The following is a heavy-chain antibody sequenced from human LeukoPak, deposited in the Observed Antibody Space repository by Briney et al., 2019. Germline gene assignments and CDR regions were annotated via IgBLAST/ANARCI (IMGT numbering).Heavy chain of an antibody. J-gene: IGHJ4*02. CDR3: AHAVRHAGYFDY. CDR1: GFSLSTSGVG. CDR2: IYWDDDK. D-gene: IGHD3-10*01. V-gene: IGHV2-5*02. Sequence: SGPTLVNPTQTPTLTCTFSGFSLSTSGVGVGWIRQPPGKALEWLALIYWDDDKRYSPSLKSRLTITKDTSKNQVVLTMTNMDPVDTATYYCAHAVRHAGYFDYWGQGTLVTVSS.